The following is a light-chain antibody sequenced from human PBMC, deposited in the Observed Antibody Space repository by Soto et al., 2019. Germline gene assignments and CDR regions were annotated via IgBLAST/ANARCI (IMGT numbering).Light chain of an antibody. Sequence: QSVLTQPPSVSGAPGQRVTISCTGSSSNIGAGYDVHWYQQLPGTAPKLLIYGNSNRPSGVPDRFSGSKSGTSASLAITGRQAEDDADYYCQSYYSSLSGFVFGTGTKLTVL. CDR1: SSNIGAGYD. CDR2: GNS. V-gene: IGLV1-40*01. J-gene: IGLJ1*01. CDR3: QSYYSSLSGFV.